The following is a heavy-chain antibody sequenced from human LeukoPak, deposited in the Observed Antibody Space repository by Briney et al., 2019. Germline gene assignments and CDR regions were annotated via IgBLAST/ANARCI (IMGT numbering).Heavy chain of an antibody. J-gene: IGHJ3*02. V-gene: IGHV1-18*01. CDR2: ISAHTGNT. CDR1: GYTFNSYG. D-gene: IGHD3-22*01. Sequence: GASVKVSCKASGYTFNSYGINWVRQAPGQGLEWMGRISAHTGNTNYAQNLQGRVTMTTDTSTSTAYYYCARAPMDSSGYYPNDAFDIWGQGTMVTVSS. CDR3: DAFDI.